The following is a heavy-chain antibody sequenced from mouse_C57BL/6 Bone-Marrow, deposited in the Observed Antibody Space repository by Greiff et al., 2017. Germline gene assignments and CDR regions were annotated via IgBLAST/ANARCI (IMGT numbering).Heavy chain of an antibody. V-gene: IGHV1-55*01. D-gene: IGHD2-5*01. J-gene: IGHJ1*03. CDR2: IYPGSGST. CDR1: GYTFTSYW. Sequence: VQLVESGAELVKPGASVKMSCKASGYTFTSYWITCVKQRPGQGLEWIGDIYPGSGSTNYNEKFKSKATLTVDTSSSTAYMQLSSLTSEDSAVYYCARPDYSNYWYFDVWGTGTTVTVSS. CDR3: ARPDYSNYWYFDV.